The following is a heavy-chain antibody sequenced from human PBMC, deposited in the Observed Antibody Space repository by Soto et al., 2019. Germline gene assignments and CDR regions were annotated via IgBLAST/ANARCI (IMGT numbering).Heavy chain of an antibody. D-gene: IGHD3-22*01. CDR1: GFTFSSYD. CDR3: ARAGYDSSGYYHHSFYFDY. J-gene: IGHJ4*02. Sequence: PGGSLRLSCAASGFTFSSYDMHWVRQATGKGLEWVSAIGTAGDTYYPGSVKGRFTISRENAKNSLYLQMNSLRAGDTAVYYCARAGYDSSGYYHHSFYFDYWGQGTLVTVSS. CDR2: IGTAGDT. V-gene: IGHV3-13*01.